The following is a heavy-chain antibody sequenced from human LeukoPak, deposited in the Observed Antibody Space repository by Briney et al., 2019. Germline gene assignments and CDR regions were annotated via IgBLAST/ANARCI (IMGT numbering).Heavy chain of an antibody. J-gene: IGHJ4*02. CDR3: ARAREGYSYGPLFDY. Sequence: SETLSLTCTVSGGSISSYYWSWIRQPPGKGLEWIGYIYYSGSTNYNPSLKSRVTISVDTSKNQFSLQLNSVTPEDTAVYYCARAREGYSYGPLFDYWGQGTLVTVSS. D-gene: IGHD5-18*01. V-gene: IGHV4-59*12. CDR2: IYYSGST. CDR1: GGSISSYY.